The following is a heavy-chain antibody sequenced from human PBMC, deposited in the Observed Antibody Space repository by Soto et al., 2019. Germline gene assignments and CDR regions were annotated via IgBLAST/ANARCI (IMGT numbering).Heavy chain of an antibody. CDR2: IYYSGN. J-gene: IGHJ4*02. D-gene: IGHD5-18*01. CDR1: GCSISNFH. CDR3: AWGGYNYGRPFDF. Sequence: SETLSLTCHVSGCSISNFHLSWIRQPPGKGLEWIGYIYYSGNYYNPSLTSRVSMSLDKSKNQFSLHLKSVTAADTALYFCAWGGYNYGRPFDFWGQGTRVTVSS. V-gene: IGHV4-59*01.